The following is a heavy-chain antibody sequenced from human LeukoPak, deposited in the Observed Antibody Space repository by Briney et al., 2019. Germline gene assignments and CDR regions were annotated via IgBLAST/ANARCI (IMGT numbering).Heavy chain of an antibody. J-gene: IGHJ6*02. Sequence: ASVTVSFKASGYTFTKYDINWVGQAAGQGGEGMGWMNPNRGKTGYAQKFQGRVTINRNTSISTAYMELSSLRTEDTAVYYCARGSGWYPADYGYYYYYYGMDVWGQGTTVTVSS. CDR3: ARGSGWYPADYGYYYYYYGMDV. V-gene: IGHV1-8*03. CDR1: GYTFTKYD. CDR2: MNPNRGKT. D-gene: IGHD6-19*01.